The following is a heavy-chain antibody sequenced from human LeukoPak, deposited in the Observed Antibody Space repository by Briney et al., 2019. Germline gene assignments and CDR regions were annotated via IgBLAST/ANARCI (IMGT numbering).Heavy chain of an antibody. J-gene: IGHJ4*02. CDR1: GFTFSSYG. Sequence: GGSLRLSCAASGFTFSSYGMHWVRQAPGKGLEWVAFIRYDGSNKYYADSVKGRFTISRDNSKNTLYLQMNSLRAEDTAVYYCAKVRPDVPRYYFDYWGQGTLVTVSS. CDR3: AKVRPDVPRYYFDY. D-gene: IGHD6-6*01. V-gene: IGHV3-30*02. CDR2: IRYDGSNK.